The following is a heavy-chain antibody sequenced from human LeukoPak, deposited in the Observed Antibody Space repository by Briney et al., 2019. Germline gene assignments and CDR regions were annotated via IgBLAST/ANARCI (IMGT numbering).Heavy chain of an antibody. CDR3: ARGTGAHTHYYYYYMDV. V-gene: IGHV1-69*05. J-gene: IGHJ6*03. D-gene: IGHD1-1*01. CDR2: IIPIFGTA. Sequence: AASVKVSCKASGGTFSSYAISWVRQAPGQGLEWMGGIIPIFGTANYAQKFQGRVTITTDESTSTAYMELSSLRSEDTAVYYCARGTGAHTHYYYYYMDVWGKGTTVTVSS. CDR1: GGTFSSYA.